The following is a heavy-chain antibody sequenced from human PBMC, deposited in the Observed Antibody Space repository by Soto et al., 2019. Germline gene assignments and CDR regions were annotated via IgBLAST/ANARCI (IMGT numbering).Heavy chain of an antibody. CDR3: ARRSYCSGGSCHDY. D-gene: IGHD2-15*01. CDR2: IYYSGST. J-gene: IGHJ4*02. V-gene: IGHV4-59*01. CDR1: GGSISSYY. Sequence: QVQLQESGPGLVKPSETLSLTCTVSGGSISSYYWSWIRQPPGKGLEWIGYIYYSGSTNYNPSRKSLVTISVDTAKNQFSLKLSSVTAADTAVYYCARRSYCSGGSCHDYWGQGTLVTVSS.